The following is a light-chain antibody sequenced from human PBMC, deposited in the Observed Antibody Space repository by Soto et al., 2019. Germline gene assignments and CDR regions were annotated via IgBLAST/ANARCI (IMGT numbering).Light chain of an antibody. Sequence: ETVLTQSPGTLSLSPGERATLSCGASQSVSNSYLAWYQQKPGLAPRLLIYDASSRATGIPDRSSGSGSGTDFTLTISRLEPEDFAVYYCQQYGRSPLTFGGGTKVEIK. V-gene: IGKV3D-20*01. CDR3: QQYGRSPLT. CDR1: QSVSNSY. J-gene: IGKJ4*01. CDR2: DAS.